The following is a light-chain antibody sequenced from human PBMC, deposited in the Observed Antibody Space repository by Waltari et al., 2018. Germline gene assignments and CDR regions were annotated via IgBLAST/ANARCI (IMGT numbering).Light chain of an antibody. J-gene: IGKJ3*01. CDR3: QQYESSPLFA. Sequence: EIVLTQSPGTLSLSPGETATLSCRASQSVSTTSLGWYQQKPGQAPRLLIYGGSRRATGSPDRFRGSGSGIDFTLTISRLEPEDFAVYYCQQYESSPLFAFGPGTKVDIK. V-gene: IGKV3-20*01. CDR1: QSVSTTS. CDR2: GGS.